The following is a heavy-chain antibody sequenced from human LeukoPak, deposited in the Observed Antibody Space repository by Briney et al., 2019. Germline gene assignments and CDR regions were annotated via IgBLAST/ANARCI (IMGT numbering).Heavy chain of an antibody. CDR2: IYYSGST. D-gene: IGHD3-9*01. V-gene: IGHV4-59*12. CDR1: GGSISTYY. CDR3: ARDGPYYDNLTGQNWFDP. J-gene: IGHJ5*02. Sequence: SETLSLTCTVSGGSISTYYWSWIRQPPGKGLEWIGNIYYSGSTNYNPSLKSRVTISVDTSKNQFSLKLSSVTAADTAVYYCARDGPYYDNLTGQNWFDPWGQGTLVTVSS.